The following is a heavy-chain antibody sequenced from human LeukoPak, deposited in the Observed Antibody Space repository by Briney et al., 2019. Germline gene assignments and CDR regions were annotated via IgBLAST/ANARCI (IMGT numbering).Heavy chain of an antibody. J-gene: IGHJ4*02. CDR3: ALTYYFDRRGYSYFDY. CDR2: IFSGDST. V-gene: IGHV3-53*01. Sequence: SGGSLRLSCEVSGFSVDGNYMTWVRQVPGRGLEWVALIFSGDSTDYPDSVKGRFTISRDESKNTLHLQMDSLRPEDTAMYCCALTYYFDRRGYSYFDYWGQGALVTVSS. CDR1: GFSVDGNY. D-gene: IGHD3-22*01.